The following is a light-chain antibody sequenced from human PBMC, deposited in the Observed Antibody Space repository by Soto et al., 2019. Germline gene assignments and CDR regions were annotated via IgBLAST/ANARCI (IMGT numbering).Light chain of an antibody. Sequence: QSALTQPASVSGSPGQSITISCTGTSNDIGGYDFVSWYQQHPGKAPKLTIYEVTNRPSGVSNRFSGSKSGKTASLTISGLPAEDEADYYCSSYTTSSTWVFGGGTKLTVL. CDR3: SSYTTSSTWV. J-gene: IGLJ3*02. CDR1: SNDIGGYDF. V-gene: IGLV2-14*01. CDR2: EVT.